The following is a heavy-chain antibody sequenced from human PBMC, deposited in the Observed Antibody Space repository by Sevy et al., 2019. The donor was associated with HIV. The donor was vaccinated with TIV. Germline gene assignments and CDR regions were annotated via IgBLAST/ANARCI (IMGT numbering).Heavy chain of an antibody. V-gene: IGHV3-15*01. CDR1: GFTFKNAW. Sequence: GGSLRLSCLASGFTFKNAWMIWVRQTPGKGLEWVGRIKSKTDGGTRDFAAVVKGRFAITRDDSKNTVSLQMDNLRTEDTAIYYCTAGVGTSDFDYWGQGILVTVSS. D-gene: IGHD3-3*01. CDR3: TAGVGTSDFDY. J-gene: IGHJ4*02. CDR2: IKSKTDGGTR.